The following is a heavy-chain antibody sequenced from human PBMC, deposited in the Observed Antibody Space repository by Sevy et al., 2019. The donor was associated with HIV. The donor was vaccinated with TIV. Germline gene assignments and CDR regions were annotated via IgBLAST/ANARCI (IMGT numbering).Heavy chain of an antibody. CDR2: SDFSGNNI. CDR1: GFKFSDYY. CDR3: ARFYDFWSGSPPPHYHYAVDA. Sequence: GGSLRLSCLASGFKFSDYYMAWIRQVPGKGLEWVSYSDFSGNNIYNVDSVEGRFTLSRDNAENSLYLQMNSLTAEDTAVCDCARFYDFWSGSPPPHYHYAVDAWGQGTTVSVSS. D-gene: IGHD3-3*01. V-gene: IGHV3-11*01. J-gene: IGHJ6*01.